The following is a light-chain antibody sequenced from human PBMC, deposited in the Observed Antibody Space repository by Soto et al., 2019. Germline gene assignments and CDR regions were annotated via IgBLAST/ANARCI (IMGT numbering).Light chain of an antibody. Sequence: ENVLTQSPGTPSLSPGEKATLSRRASQSVSSSYLAWYQQKPGQAPRLLIYDATSRATGIPDRFSGSGSGTDFTLSISRLEPEDFAVYYCQQYGSAPRTFGQGTKVDIK. CDR3: QQYGSAPRT. V-gene: IGKV3-20*01. J-gene: IGKJ1*01. CDR2: DAT. CDR1: QSVSSSY.